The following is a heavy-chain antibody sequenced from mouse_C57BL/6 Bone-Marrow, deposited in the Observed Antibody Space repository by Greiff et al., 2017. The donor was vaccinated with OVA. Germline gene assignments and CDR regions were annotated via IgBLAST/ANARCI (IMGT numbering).Heavy chain of an antibody. D-gene: IGHD2-5*01. CDR1: GFTFSSYA. CDR3: ARDSNYDWFAY. V-gene: IGHV5-4*01. Sequence: EVQVVESGGGLVKPGGSLKLSCAASGFTFSSYAMSWVRQTPEKRLEWVATISDGGSYTYYPDNVKCRFTISRDNAKNNLYLQMSHLKSEDTAMYYCARDSNYDWFAYWGQGTLVTVSA. CDR2: ISDGGSYT. J-gene: IGHJ3*01.